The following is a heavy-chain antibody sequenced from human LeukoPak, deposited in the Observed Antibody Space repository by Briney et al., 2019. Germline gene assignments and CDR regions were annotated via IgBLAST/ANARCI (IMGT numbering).Heavy chain of an antibody. CDR1: VFTFSSYA. J-gene: IGHJ4*02. CDR2: ISNDGRNK. D-gene: IGHD2-21*02. CDR3: ARGGDCGGDCADYYFDY. Sequence: PGGSRRLSCAASVFTFSSYAMHWVRQAPGKGLERAAVISNDGRNKYYVDSVKGRFTISRDNSKNTLYLQMNSLRAEDTAVYYCARGGDCGGDCADYYFDYWGQGTLVTVSS. V-gene: IGHV3-30*04.